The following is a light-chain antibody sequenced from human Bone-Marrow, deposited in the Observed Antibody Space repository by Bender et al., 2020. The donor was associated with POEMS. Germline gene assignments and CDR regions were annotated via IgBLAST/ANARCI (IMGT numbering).Light chain of an antibody. Sequence: QSALTQPASVSGSPGQSITISCTGTSSDVGSYNLVSWYQQHPGKAPKLIIYEGSKRPSGTSNRFSGSKSGNTASLTISGLQADDEADYYCCSYAGGSTWVFGGGTKLTVL. V-gene: IGLV2-23*01. CDR1: SSDVGSYNL. CDR3: CSYAGGSTWV. J-gene: IGLJ3*02. CDR2: EGS.